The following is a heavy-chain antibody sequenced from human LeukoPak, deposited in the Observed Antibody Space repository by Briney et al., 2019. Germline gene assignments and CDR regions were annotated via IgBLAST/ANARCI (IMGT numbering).Heavy chain of an antibody. CDR3: ARIGGSVDIGWFFDY. J-gene: IGHJ4*02. CDR2: IKGDGSDK. D-gene: IGHD6-19*01. Sequence: GGSLRLSCAASGLNFSDYYMSWIRRAPGKGLEWVANIKGDGSDKLFLDSLRGRFTIYRDNDKNSLYLQMNNLRAEDTAVYYCARIGGSVDIGWFFDYWGQGTLVTVSS. CDR1: GLNFSDYY. V-gene: IGHV3-7*01.